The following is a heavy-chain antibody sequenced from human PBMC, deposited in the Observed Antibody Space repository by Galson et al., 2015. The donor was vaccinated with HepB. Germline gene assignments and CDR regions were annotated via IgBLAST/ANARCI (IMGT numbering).Heavy chain of an antibody. Sequence: ETLSLTCTVSGGSVSSGSYYWSWIRQPPGKGLEWIGYIYYSGSTNYNPSLKSRVTISVDTSKNQFSLKLNSVTAADTAVYYCARDSQYYDFWSGYSKGGMDVWGKGTTVTVSS. J-gene: IGHJ6*03. CDR1: GGSVSSGSYY. CDR3: ARDSQYYDFWSGYSKGGMDV. CDR2: IYYSGST. D-gene: IGHD3-3*01. V-gene: IGHV4-61*01.